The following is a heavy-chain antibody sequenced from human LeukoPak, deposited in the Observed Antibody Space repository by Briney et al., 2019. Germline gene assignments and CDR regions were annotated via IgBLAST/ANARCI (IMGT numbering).Heavy chain of an antibody. D-gene: IGHD4-17*01. CDR1: GGSISSGDYY. V-gene: IGHV4-30-4*01. Sequence: SETLSLTCTVSGGSISSGDYYWSWIRQPPGKGLEWIGYIYYSGSTYYNPSLKSRVTISVDTSKNQFSLKLSSVTAADTAVYYCARVDYGDYRFDYWGQGTLVTVSS. CDR3: ARVDYGDYRFDY. J-gene: IGHJ4*02. CDR2: IYYSGST.